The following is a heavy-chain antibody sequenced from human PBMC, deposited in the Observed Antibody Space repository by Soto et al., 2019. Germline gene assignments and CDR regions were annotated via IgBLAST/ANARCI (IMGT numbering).Heavy chain of an antibody. CDR3: ARDRYYYDSSGPADY. J-gene: IGHJ4*02. V-gene: IGHV1-69*13. CDR2: IIPIFGTA. D-gene: IGHD3-22*01. Sequence: SVKVSCKASGGTFSSYAISWVRQAPGQGLEWMGGIIPIFGTANYAQKFQGRVTITADESTSTVYMELSSLRSDDTAVYYCARDRYYYDSSGPADYWGQGTLVTVSS. CDR1: GGTFSSYA.